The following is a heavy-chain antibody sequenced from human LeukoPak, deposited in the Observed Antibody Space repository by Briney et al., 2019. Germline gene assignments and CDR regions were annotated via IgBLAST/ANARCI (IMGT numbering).Heavy chain of an antibody. V-gene: IGHV4-59*01. CDR2: FYYSGST. CDR3: ARGSPGDSSGYYYGSFAFDI. J-gene: IGHJ3*02. D-gene: IGHD3-22*01. Sequence: SETLSLTCTVSGGSISSYYWSWIRQPPGKGLEWIGYFYYSGSTNYNPSLKSRVTISVDTSKNQFSLKLSSVTAADTAVYYCARGSPGDSSGYYYGSFAFDIWGQGTMVTVSS. CDR1: GGSISSYY.